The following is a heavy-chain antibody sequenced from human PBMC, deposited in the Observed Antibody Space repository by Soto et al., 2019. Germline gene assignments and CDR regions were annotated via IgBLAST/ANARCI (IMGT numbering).Heavy chain of an antibody. D-gene: IGHD3-10*01. CDR3: ARGDQFGFGVDY. J-gene: IGHJ4*02. Sequence: QVQLVQSGAEVKKPGASVKVSCKASGYTFTNHDINWVRQVPGQGLEWMGWVIPDSGRTGYAQKFQGRVTMTRNTSTSTAYMELSSLRNEDTAVYYCARGDQFGFGVDYWGQGTLVTVSS. CDR1: GYTFTNHD. V-gene: IGHV1-8*01. CDR2: VIPDSGRT.